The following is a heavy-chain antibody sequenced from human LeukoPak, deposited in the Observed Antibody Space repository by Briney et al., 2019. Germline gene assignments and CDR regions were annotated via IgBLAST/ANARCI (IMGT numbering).Heavy chain of an antibody. CDR3: ARLVSWGFDY. Sequence: GGSLRLSCAASGFTFSSYSMNWVRQAPGKGLEWVSSISSSSSYIYYADSVKGRFTIPRDNAKKSLYLQMDSLSAEDTAVYYCARLVSWGFDYWGQGTLVTVSS. J-gene: IGHJ4*02. CDR1: GFTFSSYS. D-gene: IGHD5/OR15-5a*01. V-gene: IGHV3-21*01. CDR2: ISSSSSYI.